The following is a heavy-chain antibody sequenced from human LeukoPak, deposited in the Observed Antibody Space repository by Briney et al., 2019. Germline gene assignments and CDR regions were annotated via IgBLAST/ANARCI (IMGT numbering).Heavy chain of an antibody. CDR1: GFTFSSYA. V-gene: IGHV3-48*03. CDR3: ARDYYGSGSYGP. CDR2: ISSRGSTI. D-gene: IGHD3-10*01. J-gene: IGHJ5*02. Sequence: GGSLRLSCAASGFTFSSYAMSWVRQAPGKGLEWVSYISSRGSTIYYAESVKGRFTSSRGNAKNSLYLQMSSLRAEDTAVYYCARDYYGSGSYGPWGQGTLVTVSS.